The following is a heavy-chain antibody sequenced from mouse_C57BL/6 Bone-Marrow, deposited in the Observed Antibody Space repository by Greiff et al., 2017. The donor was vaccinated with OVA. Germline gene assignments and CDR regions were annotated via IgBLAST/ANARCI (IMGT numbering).Heavy chain of an antibody. Sequence: VQLKESGPELVKPGASVKISCKASGYSFTGYYMNWVKQSPEKSLEWIGEINPSTGGTTYNQKFKAKATLTVDKSSSTAYMQLKSLTSEDSAVYDAAGDDYGSYDYAMDDWGKGTSVTVSS. CDR2: INPSTGGT. CDR1: GYSFTGYY. V-gene: IGHV1-42*01. CDR3: AGDDYGSYDYAMDD. D-gene: IGHD2-4*01. J-gene: IGHJ4*01.